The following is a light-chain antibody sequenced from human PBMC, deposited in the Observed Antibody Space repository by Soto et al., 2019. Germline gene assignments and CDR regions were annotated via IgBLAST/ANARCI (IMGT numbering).Light chain of an antibody. CDR2: DAS. J-gene: IGKJ5*01. Sequence: DIQLSQSPCSLSASVGDRVTITCQASQNINNYLNWYQQKPGRAPKLLIYDASNLEAGVPSRFRGSGSGTDFTFTISRLQPEDIATYYCQQYENLPTFGQGTRLEI. CDR3: QQYENLPT. CDR1: QNINNY. V-gene: IGKV1-33*01.